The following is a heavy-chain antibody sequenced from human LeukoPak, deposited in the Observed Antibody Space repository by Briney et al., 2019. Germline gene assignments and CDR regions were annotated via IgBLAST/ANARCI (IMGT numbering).Heavy chain of an antibody. CDR2: INPSGGST. V-gene: IGHV1-46*01. Sequence: ASVNVSCKASGYTFTSYYMHWVRQAPGQGLEWMGIINPSGGSTSYAQKFQGRVTMTRDTSTSTVYMELSNLRSEDTAVYYCAREGSYTVTPPHFYYYGMDVWGQGTTVTVSS. CDR3: AREGSYTVTPPHFYYYGMDV. D-gene: IGHD4-17*01. J-gene: IGHJ6*02. CDR1: GYTFTSYY.